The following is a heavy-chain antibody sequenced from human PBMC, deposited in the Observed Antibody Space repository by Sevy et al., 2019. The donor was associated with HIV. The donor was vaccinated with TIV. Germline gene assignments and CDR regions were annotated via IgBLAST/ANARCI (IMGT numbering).Heavy chain of an antibody. V-gene: IGHV3-23*01. D-gene: IGHD3-10*01. CDR3: AREGGSRPHDY. Sequence: GGSLRLSCAVSGFNFNIYSMSWVRQAPGKGLEWVSTLSFGCGKINYADSVKGRFIISRDDSKNTLYLRMNSLRAEDTAVYFCAREGGSRPHDYWGQGTLVTVSS. CDR1: GFNFNIYS. J-gene: IGHJ4*02. CDR2: LSFGCGKI.